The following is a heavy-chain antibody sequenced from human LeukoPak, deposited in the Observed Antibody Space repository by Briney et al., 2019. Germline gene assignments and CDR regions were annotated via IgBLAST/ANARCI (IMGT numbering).Heavy chain of an antibody. D-gene: IGHD2-2*01. Sequence: GGSLRLSCGASEFTFSNYVIHWVRQAPGKGLEWVAVISFDGSDKYYADSVKGRFASSRDNSKNTLYLQMNSLRADDTAVYYCARVMDCSSTSCAPYYMDVWGKGTTVTVSS. CDR1: EFTFSNYV. J-gene: IGHJ6*03. V-gene: IGHV3-30*09. CDR3: ARVMDCSSTSCAPYYMDV. CDR2: ISFDGSDK.